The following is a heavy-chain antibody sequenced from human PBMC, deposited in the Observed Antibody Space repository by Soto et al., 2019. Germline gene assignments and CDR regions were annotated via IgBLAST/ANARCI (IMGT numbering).Heavy chain of an antibody. CDR3: ARERGVDIVATPYFDY. CDR1: GGSISSGGYY. D-gene: IGHD5-12*01. CDR2: IYYSGST. J-gene: IGHJ4*02. V-gene: IGHV4-31*03. Sequence: SETLSLTCTVSGGSISSGGYYWSWIRQHPGKGLEWIGYIYYSGSTYYNPSLKSRVTISVDTSKNQFSLKLSSVTAADTAVYYCARERGVDIVATPYFDYWGQGTLVTVSS.